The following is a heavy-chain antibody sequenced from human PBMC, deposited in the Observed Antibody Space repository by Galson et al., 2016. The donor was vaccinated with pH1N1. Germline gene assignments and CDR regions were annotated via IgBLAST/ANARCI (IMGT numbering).Heavy chain of an antibody. D-gene: IGHD4-17*01. J-gene: IGHJ3*01. CDR3: VPDSGDGDRNLVPHDAFDV. V-gene: IGHV5-51*03. CDR1: GYRFSSSW. CDR2: IYPGGSLI. Sequence: QSGAEVTKPGESLKISCKGSGYRFSSSWIGWVRQMPGKGLEWMGIIYPGGSLIRYRASFQGQVTISADKSVNIVYLEWGSLKASDTAMYYCVPDSGDGDRNLVPHDAFDVWGQGTMVTVSS.